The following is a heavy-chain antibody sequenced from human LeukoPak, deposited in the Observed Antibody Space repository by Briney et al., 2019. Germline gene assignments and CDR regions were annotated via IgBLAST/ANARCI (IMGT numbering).Heavy chain of an antibody. CDR3: ARPTGRGFDL. J-gene: IGHJ2*01. D-gene: IGHD3-9*01. CDR1: GFTFSDSW. Sequence: PGGSLRLSCAASGFTFSDSWMHWVRQAPGKGLIWVSHINTDGSSTRYADSVKGRFTISRDNAKNTLYLQMNSLRAEDTAVCYCARPTGRGFDLWGRGTLVTVSS. V-gene: IGHV3-74*01. CDR2: INTDGSST.